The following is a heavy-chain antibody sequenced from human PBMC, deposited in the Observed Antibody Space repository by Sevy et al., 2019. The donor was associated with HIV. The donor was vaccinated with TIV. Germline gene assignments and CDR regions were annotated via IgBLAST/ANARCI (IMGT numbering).Heavy chain of an antibody. CDR1: GGSVSSGSYY. D-gene: IGHD2-2*01. V-gene: IGHV4-61*01. CDR2: IYYRGRT. Sequence: SETLSLTCTVSGGSVSSGSYYWSWIRQPPGKGLEWIGYIYYRGRTNYNPSLKSRVTISVDTSKNQFSLKLSSVTAADTAVYYCARVVVAGYCSSTSCDNWFDPWGQGTLVTVSS. CDR3: ARVVVAGYCSSTSCDNWFDP. J-gene: IGHJ5*02.